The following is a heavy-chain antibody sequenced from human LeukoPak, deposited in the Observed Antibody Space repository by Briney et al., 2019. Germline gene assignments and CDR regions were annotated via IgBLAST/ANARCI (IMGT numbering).Heavy chain of an antibody. Sequence: GGSLRLSCAASGFTFSSHAMSWVRQAPGQRPEWISASRGRGGSTYYAGSVKGRFTISRDNSKSTLYLQMNSLRAEDTAVYYCAKEPHYGGNSGYYYFMDVWGKGTTVTVSS. V-gene: IGHV3-23*01. D-gene: IGHD4-23*01. J-gene: IGHJ6*03. CDR2: SRGRGGST. CDR3: AKEPHYGGNSGYYYFMDV. CDR1: GFTFSSHA.